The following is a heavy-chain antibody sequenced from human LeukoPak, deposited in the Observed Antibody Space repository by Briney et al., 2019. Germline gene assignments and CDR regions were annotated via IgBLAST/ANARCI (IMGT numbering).Heavy chain of an antibody. Sequence: GGSLRLSCAASGFTFSSYAMSWVRQAPGKGLEWVSAISGSGGSTYYADSVKGRFTISRDNSKNTLYLQMNSLRAEDTAVYYCARSLISRGSGSYSSDHWGQGTLVTVSS. D-gene: IGHD3-10*01. V-gene: IGHV3-23*01. CDR2: ISGSGGST. J-gene: IGHJ4*02. CDR3: ARSLISRGSGSYSSDH. CDR1: GFTFSSYA.